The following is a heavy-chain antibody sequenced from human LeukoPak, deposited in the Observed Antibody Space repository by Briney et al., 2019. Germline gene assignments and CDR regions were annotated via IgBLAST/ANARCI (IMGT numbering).Heavy chain of an antibody. CDR2: ISWDGGST. V-gene: IGHV3-43*01. J-gene: IGHJ4*02. Sequence: GGSLRLSCAASGFTFDDYTMHWVRQAPGKGLEWASLISWDGGSTYYADSVKGRFTISRDNSKNSLYLQMNSLRTEDTALYYCAKDRTSGGYDDYFDYWGQGTLVTVSS. CDR3: AKDRTSGGYDDYFDY. CDR1: GFTFDDYT. D-gene: IGHD5-12*01.